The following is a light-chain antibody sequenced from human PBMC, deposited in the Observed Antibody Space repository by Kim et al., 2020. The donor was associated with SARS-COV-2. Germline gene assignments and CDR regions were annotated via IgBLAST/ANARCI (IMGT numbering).Light chain of an antibody. CDR2: RND. V-gene: IGLV1-44*01. CDR1: NSNIGGNG. CDR3: VAWDDSLNARV. Sequence: QSALTQPPSASATPGQRVTISCSGSNSNIGGNGVNWYQQLPGTAPKLLIYRNDERPSGVPDRFSGSKSGTSASLGISGLQSEDEADYYCVAWDDSLNARVFGGGTQLTVL. J-gene: IGLJ2*01.